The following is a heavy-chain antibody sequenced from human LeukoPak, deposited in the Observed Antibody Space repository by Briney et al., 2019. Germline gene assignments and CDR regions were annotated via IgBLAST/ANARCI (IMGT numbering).Heavy chain of an antibody. CDR3: ARGAYSQNPPYYYYFMDV. Sequence: QPGGSLRLSCAASGFIVSSTYMSWARQAPGKGLEWVSLTYSGDRATYADSVKGRFTVSSDNLQNAVYLQMNSLRAEDTAVYYCARGAYSQNPPYYYYFMDVWGKGTTVTVSS. J-gene: IGHJ6*03. D-gene: IGHD4-11*01. CDR2: TYSGDRA. V-gene: IGHV3-53*01. CDR1: GFIVSSTY.